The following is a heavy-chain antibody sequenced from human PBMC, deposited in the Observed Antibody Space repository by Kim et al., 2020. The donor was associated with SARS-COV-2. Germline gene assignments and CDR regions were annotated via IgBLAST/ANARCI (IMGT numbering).Heavy chain of an antibody. D-gene: IGHD3-10*01. CDR3: AKDWVRGVPYNWFDP. CDR2: ISGDGGST. V-gene: IGHV3-43*02. CDR1: GFTFDDYA. Sequence: GGSLRLSCAASGFTFDDYAMHWVRQAPGKGLEWVSLISGDGGSTYYADSVKGRFTISRDNSKNSLYLQMNSLRTEDTALYYCAKDWVRGVPYNWFDPWGQGTLVTVSS. J-gene: IGHJ5*02.